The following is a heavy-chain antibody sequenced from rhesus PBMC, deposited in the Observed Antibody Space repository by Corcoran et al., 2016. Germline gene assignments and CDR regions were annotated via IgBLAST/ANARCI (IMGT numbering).Heavy chain of an antibody. Sequence: QVQLQESGPGLVKPSETLSLTCAVSGASISSYWWSWIRQPPGKGLEWIGEINGNSGSTSSNPSLKSRVTISKDASKNQFSLKLSSVTAADTAVYYRATIRGGLDSWGQGVVVTVSS. CDR3: ATIRGGLDS. CDR2: INGNSGST. J-gene: IGHJ6*01. V-gene: IGHV4-80*01. CDR1: GASISSYW.